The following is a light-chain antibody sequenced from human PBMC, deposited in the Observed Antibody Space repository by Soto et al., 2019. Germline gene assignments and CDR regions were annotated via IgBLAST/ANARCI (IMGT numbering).Light chain of an antibody. CDR1: QSVSGSN. CDR3: QQYGSLPRT. J-gene: IGKJ1*01. V-gene: IGKV3-20*01. CDR2: DAS. Sequence: EIVLTQSPGTLSLSPGERATLSCRASQSVSGSNLAWHQQKPGQAPRLLIVDASSTATGIPDRFSGSGSGTDFTLTSNRLEPEDFAVYYCQQYGSLPRTFGQGTKVEIK.